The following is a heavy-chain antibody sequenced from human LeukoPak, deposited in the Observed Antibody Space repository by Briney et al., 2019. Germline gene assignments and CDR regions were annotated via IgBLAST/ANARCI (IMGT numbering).Heavy chain of an antibody. CDR2: ISYDGANT. D-gene: IGHD3-10*01. CDR1: GFTFSSYP. CDR3: ARDGFYFGSVSRGSLDN. Sequence: GGSLRLSCAASGFTFSSYPMHWVRQAPGKGLEWLAIISYDGANTYYADSVKGRFTISRDNSRNTVSLQMTSLSLADTAVYYCARDGFYFGSVSRGSLDNWGRGILVIVSS. J-gene: IGHJ4*02. V-gene: IGHV3-30-3*01.